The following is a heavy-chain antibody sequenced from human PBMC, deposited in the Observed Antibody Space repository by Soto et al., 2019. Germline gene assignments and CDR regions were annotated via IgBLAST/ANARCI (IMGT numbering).Heavy chain of an antibody. CDR2: IYHTGGT. CDR3: ARASTVWLQSPAPLGH. D-gene: IGHD3-16*01. V-gene: IGHV4-34*01. J-gene: IGHJ4*02. CDR1: GGSFSTYY. Sequence: SETLSLTCGISGGSFSTYYSAWIRQPPGKGLEWIGGIYHTGGTIYNPSLKSRVIISLDISKNQFSLKLASVTAADTAMYYCARASTVWLQSPAPLGHWGQGMLVTVSS.